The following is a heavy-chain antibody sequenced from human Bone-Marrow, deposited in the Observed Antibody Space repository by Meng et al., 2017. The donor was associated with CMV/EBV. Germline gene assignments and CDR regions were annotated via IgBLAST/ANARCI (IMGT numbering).Heavy chain of an antibody. CDR3: AKYGDGYNCDY. CDR2: IKSKTDGGTT. J-gene: IGHJ4*02. D-gene: IGHD5-24*01. V-gene: IGHV3-15*01. Sequence: GGSLRLSCAASGFTFSNAWMSWVRQAPGKGLEWVGRIKSKTDGGTTDYAAPVKGQFTISRENAKNSLYLQMNSLRAGDTAVYYCAKYGDGYNCDYWGQGTLVTVSS. CDR1: GFTFSNAW.